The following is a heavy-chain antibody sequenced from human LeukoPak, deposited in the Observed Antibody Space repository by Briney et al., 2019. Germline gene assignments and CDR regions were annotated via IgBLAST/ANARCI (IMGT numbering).Heavy chain of an antibody. CDR2: INHSGST. D-gene: IGHD2-21*02. CDR1: GGSFSGYY. Sequence: PSETLSLTCAVYGGSFSGYYWSWIRQPPGKGLEWIGEINHSGSTNYNPSLKSRVTISVDTSKNQFSLKLSSVTAADTAVYYCAREGKSAETAPGWGQGTLVTVSS. CDR3: AREGKSAETAPG. J-gene: IGHJ4*02. V-gene: IGHV4-34*01.